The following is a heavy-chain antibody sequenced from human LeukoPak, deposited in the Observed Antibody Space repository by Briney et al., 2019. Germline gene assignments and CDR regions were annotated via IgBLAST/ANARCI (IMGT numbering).Heavy chain of an antibody. Sequence: SETLSLTCAVSDGSFGPYYWSWIRQHPGKGLEWIGYIYYSGSTYYNPSLKSRVTISVDTSKNQFSLKLSSVTAADTAVYYCAAMSGYSYGYGFDYWGQGTLVTVSS. CDR3: AAMSGYSYGYGFDY. V-gene: IGHV4-31*11. D-gene: IGHD5-18*01. CDR1: DGSFGPYY. J-gene: IGHJ4*02. CDR2: IYYSGST.